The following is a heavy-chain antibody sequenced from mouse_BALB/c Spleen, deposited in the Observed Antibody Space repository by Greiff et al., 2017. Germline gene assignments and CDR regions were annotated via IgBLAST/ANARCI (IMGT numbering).Heavy chain of an antibody. CDR2: IWAGGST. D-gene: IGHD2-2*01. J-gene: IGHJ3*01. V-gene: IGHV2-9*02. CDR1: GFSLTSYG. CDR3: ARDRGGYDGAWFAY. Sequence: VMLVESGPGLVAPSQSLSITCTVSGFSLTSYGVHWVRQPPGKGLEWLGVIWAGGSTNYNSALMSRLSISKDNSKSQVFLKMNSLQTDDTAMYYYARDRGGYDGAWFAYWGQGTLVTVSA.